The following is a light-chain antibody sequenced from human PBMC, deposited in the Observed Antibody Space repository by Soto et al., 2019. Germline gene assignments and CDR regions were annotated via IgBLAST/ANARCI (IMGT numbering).Light chain of an antibody. Sequence: EIVLTQSPGTLSLSPGERATLSCRASQSVSSYYLAWYQQKPGQAPRLLIYAASSRATGIPDRFSGSGSGTEFTLTISSLQSEDFAVYYCQQYNNWPLFGQGTRLEIK. CDR3: QQYNNWPL. J-gene: IGKJ5*01. CDR2: AAS. CDR1: QSVSSYY. V-gene: IGKV3-20*01.